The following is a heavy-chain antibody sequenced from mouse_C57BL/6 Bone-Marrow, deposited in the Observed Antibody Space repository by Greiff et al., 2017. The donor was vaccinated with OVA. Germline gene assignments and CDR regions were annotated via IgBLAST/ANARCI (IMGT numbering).Heavy chain of an antibody. CDR3: ARGDDYDVGWYFDV. CDR2: IDPSDSYT. D-gene: IGHD2-4*01. V-gene: IGHV1-69*01. CDR1: GYTFTSYW. J-gene: IGHJ1*03. Sequence: QVQLQQPGAELVMPGASVKLSCKASGYTFTSYWMHWVKQRPGQGLEWIGEIDPSDSYTNYNQKFKGKSTLTVDKSSSTAYMQLSSLTSEDSAFYYCARGDDYDVGWYFDVWGTGTTVTVSS.